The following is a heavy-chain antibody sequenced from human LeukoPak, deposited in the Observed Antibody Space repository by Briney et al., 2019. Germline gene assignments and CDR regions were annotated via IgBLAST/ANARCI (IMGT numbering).Heavy chain of an antibody. V-gene: IGHV4-39*07. CDR1: GGSISSSSYY. Sequence: PSETLSLTCTVSGGSISSSSYYWGWIRQPPGKGLEWIGSIYYSGSTYYNPSLKSRVTISVDTSKNQFSLKLSSVTAADTAVYYCARERVSDYYDSSGYDYWGQGTLVTVSS. CDR3: ARERVSDYYDSSGYDY. D-gene: IGHD3-22*01. CDR2: IYYSGST. J-gene: IGHJ4*02.